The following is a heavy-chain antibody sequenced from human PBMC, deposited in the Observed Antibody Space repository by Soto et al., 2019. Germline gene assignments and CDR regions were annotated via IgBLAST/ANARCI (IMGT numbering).Heavy chain of an antibody. D-gene: IGHD6-6*01. Sequence: EVQLVESGGGLVQPGGSLRLSCAASGFTLTNYWMHWVRQAPGKGLVWVSRINSNGRSITYADSVKGRFTISRDNATNTLYLQMNSLRSEYTAVYYCAIGGAARAYYDYGMDVCCQGTTVTVSS. V-gene: IGHV3-74*01. CDR2: INSNGRSI. CDR3: AIGGAARAYYDYGMDV. J-gene: IGHJ6*02. CDR1: GFTLTNYW.